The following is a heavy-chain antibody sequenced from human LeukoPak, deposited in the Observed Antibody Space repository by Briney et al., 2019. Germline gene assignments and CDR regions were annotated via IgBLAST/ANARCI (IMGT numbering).Heavy chain of an antibody. V-gene: IGHV3-30*04. CDR2: ISYDGSNK. D-gene: IGHD4-17*01. CDR3: ASGDYVSSVDV. J-gene: IGHJ6*04. CDR1: GFTFSSYA. Sequence: GGSLRLSCAASGFTFSSYAMHWVRQAPGKGLEWVAVISYDGSNKYYADSVKGRFTISRDNSKNTLYLQMNSLRAEDTAVYYCASGDYVSSVDVWGKGTTVTVSS.